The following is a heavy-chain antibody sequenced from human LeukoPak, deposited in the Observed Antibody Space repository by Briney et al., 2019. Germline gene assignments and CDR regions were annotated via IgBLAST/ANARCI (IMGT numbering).Heavy chain of an antibody. D-gene: IGHD6-6*01. J-gene: IGHJ4*02. CDR2: INPSGGST. CDR3: ARNIAAAADY. Sequence: ASVRVSCKASGYTFTSYYMHWVRQAPGQGLEWMGRINPSGGSTSYAQKFQGRVTMTRDISTSTVYMELSSLKSEDTAVYYCARNIAAAADYWGQGTLVTVSS. V-gene: IGHV1-46*01. CDR1: GYTFTSYY.